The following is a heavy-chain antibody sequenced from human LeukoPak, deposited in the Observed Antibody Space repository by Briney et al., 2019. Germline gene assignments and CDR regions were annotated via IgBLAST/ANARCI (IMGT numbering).Heavy chain of an antibody. CDR3: ARGLPTYYYDSSGYYFYYYGMDV. Sequence: KTSETLSLTCAVYGGSFSGYYWSWIRQPPGKGLEWIGEINHSGSTNYNPSLKSRVTISVDTSKNQFSLKLSSVTAADTAVYYCARGLPTYYYDSSGYYFYYYGMDVWGQGTTVTVSS. D-gene: IGHD3-22*01. J-gene: IGHJ6*02. CDR1: GGSFSGYY. V-gene: IGHV4-34*01. CDR2: INHSGST.